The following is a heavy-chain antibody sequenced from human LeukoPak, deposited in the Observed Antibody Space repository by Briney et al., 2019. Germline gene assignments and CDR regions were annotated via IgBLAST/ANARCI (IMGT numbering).Heavy chain of an antibody. J-gene: IGHJ4*02. CDR1: GFTFSSYA. V-gene: IGHV3-30-3*01. CDR3: ARDRDGLVVPAASFDY. CDR2: ISYDGSNK. Sequence: GGSLRLSCAASGFTFSSYAMHWVRQAPGKGLEWVAVISYDGSNKYYADSVKGRFTISRDNSKNTLYLQMNSLRAEDTAVYYCARDRDGLVVPAASFDYWGQGTLVTVSS. D-gene: IGHD2-2*01.